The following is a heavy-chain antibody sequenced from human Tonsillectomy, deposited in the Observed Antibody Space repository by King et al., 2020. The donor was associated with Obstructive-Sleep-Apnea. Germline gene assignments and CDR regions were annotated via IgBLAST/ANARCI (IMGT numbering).Heavy chain of an antibody. V-gene: IGHV3-49*03. Sequence: DVQLVESGGGLAQPGRSLRLTCTASGFTFGDYAMSWFRQAPGKGLEWVGFIRSKAYGGTTEHAASVKGRFTISRDDSKSIAYLQMNSLKTEDTAVYYCTRDAPYNNNWYTNEYWYFDLWGRGTLVTVSS. D-gene: IGHD6-13*01. J-gene: IGHJ2*01. CDR2: IRSKAYGGTT. CDR3: TRDAPYNNNWYTNEYWYFDL. CDR1: GFTFGDYA.